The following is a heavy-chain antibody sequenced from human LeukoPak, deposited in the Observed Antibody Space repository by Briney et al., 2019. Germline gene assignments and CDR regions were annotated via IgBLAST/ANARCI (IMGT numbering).Heavy chain of an antibody. Sequence: HSETLSLTCAVSGGSISSGGYSWSWIRQPPGKGLEWIGYIYHSGSTYYNPSLKSRVTISVDRSKNQFSLKLSSVTAADTAVYYCARARTYSSSEIFDYWGQGTLLTVSS. J-gene: IGHJ4*02. CDR2: IYHSGST. D-gene: IGHD6-6*01. V-gene: IGHV4-30-2*01. CDR3: ARARTYSSSEIFDY. CDR1: GGSISSGGYS.